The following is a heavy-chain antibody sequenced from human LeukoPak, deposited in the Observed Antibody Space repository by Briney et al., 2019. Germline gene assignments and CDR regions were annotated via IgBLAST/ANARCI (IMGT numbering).Heavy chain of an antibody. CDR2: IIPIFGTA. CDR3: ASGSSVDLWKNQYYFDY. V-gene: IGHV1-69*05. D-gene: IGHD3/OR15-3a*01. Sequence: ASVKVSCKASGGTFSSYAISWVRQAPGQGLEWMGGIIPIFGTANYAQKFQGRVTITTDESTSTAYMELSSLRSEDTAVYYCASGSSVDLWKNQYYFDYWGQGTLVTVSS. CDR1: GGTFSSYA. J-gene: IGHJ4*02.